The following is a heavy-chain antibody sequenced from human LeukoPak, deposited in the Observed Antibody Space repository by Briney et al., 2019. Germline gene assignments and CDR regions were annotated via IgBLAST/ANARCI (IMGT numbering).Heavy chain of an antibody. Sequence: GGSLRLSCTASGFTFGDYAMSWVRQAPGKGLEWVSAISGSGGSTYYADSVKGRFTISRDNSKNTLYLQMNSLRAEDTAVYYCAKVGYYDSSGYYYWGQGTLVTVSS. CDR1: GFTFGDYA. V-gene: IGHV3-23*01. D-gene: IGHD3-22*01. J-gene: IGHJ4*02. CDR3: AKVGYYDSSGYYY. CDR2: ISGSGGST.